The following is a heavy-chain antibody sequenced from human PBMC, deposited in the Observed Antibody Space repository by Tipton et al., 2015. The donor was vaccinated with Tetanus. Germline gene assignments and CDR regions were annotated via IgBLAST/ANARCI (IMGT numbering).Heavy chain of an antibody. V-gene: IGHV3-30-3*01. D-gene: IGHD1-1*01. CDR3: ARALQLERKFDF. CDR2: ISYDGSNK. Sequence: SLRLSCATSGFPLMTYWMSWVRQAPGKGLEWVAVISYDGSNKNYADSVKGRFTISRDNSQNTLYLQMNSLRAEDSATYYCARALQLERKFDFWGQGTLVTVSS. CDR1: GFPLMTYW. J-gene: IGHJ4*02.